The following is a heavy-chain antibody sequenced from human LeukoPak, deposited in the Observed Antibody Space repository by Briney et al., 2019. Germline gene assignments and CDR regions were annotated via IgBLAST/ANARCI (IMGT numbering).Heavy chain of an antibody. V-gene: IGHV1-46*01. Sequence: ASVKVSCKASGYTFTSYYMHWVRQAPGRGLEWMGIINPSGGSTSYAQKFQGRVTMTRDTSTSTVYMELSCLRSEDTAVYYCASGAWVGYDYVWGHDSYYGMDVWGKGTTVTVSS. CDR2: INPSGGST. CDR1: GYTFTSYY. J-gene: IGHJ6*04. CDR3: ASGAWVGYDYVWGHDSYYGMDV. D-gene: IGHD3-16*01.